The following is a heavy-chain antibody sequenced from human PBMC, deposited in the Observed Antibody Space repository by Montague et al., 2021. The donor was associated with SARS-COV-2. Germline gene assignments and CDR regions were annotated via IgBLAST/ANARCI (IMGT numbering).Heavy chain of an antibody. J-gene: IGHJ3*02. CDR3: AGKSITMVQGAIMGAFDI. V-gene: IGHV4-39*07. Sequence: SETLSLTCTVSGGSISSSSYYWGWIRRPPGRGLEWIGSIYYSGSTYYNPSLKSRVTISVDTSKNQFSLKLSSVTAADTAMYYCAGKSITMVQGAIMGAFDIWGQGTMVTVSS. D-gene: IGHD3-10*01. CDR1: GGSISSSSYY. CDR2: IYYSGST.